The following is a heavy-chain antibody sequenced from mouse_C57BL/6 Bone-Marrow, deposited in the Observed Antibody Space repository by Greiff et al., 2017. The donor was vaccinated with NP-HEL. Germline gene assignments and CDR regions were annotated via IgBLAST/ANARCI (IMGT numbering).Heavy chain of an antibody. CDR3: ARSRWLLLYAMDY. J-gene: IGHJ4*01. D-gene: IGHD2-3*01. Sequence: VTLKESGPELVKPGASVKISCKASGYSFTGYYMHWVKQSHGNILDWIGYIYPYNGVSSYNQKFKGKATLTVDKSSSTAYMELRSLTSEDSAVYYCARSRWLLLYAMDYWGQGTSVTVSS. CDR2: IYPYNGVS. V-gene: IGHV1-31*01. CDR1: GYSFTGYY.